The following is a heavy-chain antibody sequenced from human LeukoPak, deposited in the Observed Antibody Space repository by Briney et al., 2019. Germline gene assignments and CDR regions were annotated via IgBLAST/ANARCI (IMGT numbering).Heavy chain of an antibody. D-gene: IGHD3-9*01. Sequence: SETLSLTCAVYGGSFSGYYWSWIRQPPGKGLEWIGEINHSGSTNYNPSLKSRVTISVDTSKNQFSLKLSSVTAADTAVYYCARGLNYDILTGYYNNWFDPWGQGTLVTVSS. V-gene: IGHV4-34*01. CDR3: ARGLNYDILTGYYNNWFDP. CDR2: INHSGST. J-gene: IGHJ5*02. CDR1: GGSFSGYY.